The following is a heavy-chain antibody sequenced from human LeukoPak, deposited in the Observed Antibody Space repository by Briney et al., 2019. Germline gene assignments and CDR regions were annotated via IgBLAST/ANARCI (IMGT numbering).Heavy chain of an antibody. V-gene: IGHV3-7*01. CDR3: ASNYGSGSYNAYYYYMDV. CDR2: IKQDGSEK. J-gene: IGHJ6*03. D-gene: IGHD3-10*01. Sequence: PGGSLRLSCAASGFTFSSYWMSWVRQAPGQGLEWVANIKQDGSEKYYVDSVKGRFTISRDNAKNSLYLQMNSLRAEDTAVYYCASNYGSGSYNAYYYYMDVWGKGTTVTISS. CDR1: GFTFSSYW.